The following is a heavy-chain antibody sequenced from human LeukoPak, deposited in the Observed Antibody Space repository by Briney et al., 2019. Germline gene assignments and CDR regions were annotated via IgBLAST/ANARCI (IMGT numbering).Heavy chain of an antibody. CDR3: AKDLRHRSTCNCYGWFDS. Sequence: PDGSLRLSCAASGFTFKTYAMSWVRQAPGKGPEWVSAISPSGDNTYYTDSVTGRFTISRDNSKNILNLQMNSLIVEDTAIYYCAKDLRHRSTCNCYGWFDSWRQGTVVTVSS. V-gene: IGHV3-23*01. CDR2: ISPSGDNT. D-gene: IGHD2/OR15-2a*01. CDR1: GFTFKTYA. J-gene: IGHJ5*01.